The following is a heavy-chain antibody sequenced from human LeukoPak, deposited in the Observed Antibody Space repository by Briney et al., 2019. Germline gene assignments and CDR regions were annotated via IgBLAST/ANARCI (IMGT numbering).Heavy chain of an antibody. CDR2: ISYDGSNK. D-gene: IGHD6-6*01. J-gene: IGHJ4*02. CDR1: GFTFSNAW. V-gene: IGHV3-30*18. Sequence: GSLRLSCAASGFTFSNAWMSWVRQAPGKGLEWVAVISYDGSNKYYADSVKGRFTISRDNSKNTLYLQMNSLRAEDTAVYYCAKELVLPHFDYWGQGTLVTVSS. CDR3: AKELVLPHFDY.